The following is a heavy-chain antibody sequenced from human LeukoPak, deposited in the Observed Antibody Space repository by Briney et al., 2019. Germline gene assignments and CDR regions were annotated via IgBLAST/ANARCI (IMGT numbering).Heavy chain of an antibody. CDR2: IYPDDSRT. J-gene: IGHJ4*02. CDR1: RNNFPKAA. D-gene: IGHD3-3*01. CDR3: ARADYFSSHD. V-gene: IGHV5-51*01. Sequence: GESLKISCTAYRNNFPKAAIGCVRQMPGKGLEWVAIIYPDDSRTNYSPSFQGHVTISVDRSINTAYLQWSSLRASDTAMYYCARADYFSSHDWGQGTLVTVST.